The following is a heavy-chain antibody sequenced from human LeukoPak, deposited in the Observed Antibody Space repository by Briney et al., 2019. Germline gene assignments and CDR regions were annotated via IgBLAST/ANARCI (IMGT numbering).Heavy chain of an antibody. D-gene: IGHD2-15*01. CDR2: INPNSGGT. CDR3: ARSRVVAAAVPNNWFDP. V-gene: IGHV1-2*02. Sequence: ASVKVSCKASGYTFTAYYIHWVRQAPGQGLEWMGWINPNSGGTNYAQKFQGRVTMTRDTSISTAYMELSRLRSDDTAVCYCARSRVVAAAVPNNWFDPWGQGTLVTVSS. CDR1: GYTFTAYY. J-gene: IGHJ5*02.